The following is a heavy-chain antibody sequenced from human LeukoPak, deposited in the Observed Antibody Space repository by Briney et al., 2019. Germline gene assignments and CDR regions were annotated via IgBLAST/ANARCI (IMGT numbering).Heavy chain of an antibody. CDR1: GGTFSSYV. J-gene: IGHJ6*03. CDR3: ARGKSSYYYYYMDV. Sequence: ASVKVSCKASGGTFSSYVISWVRQALGQGLQWMGGIIPMFGAVNYAQKFQGRVTITADESTSTAYMELSSLRSEDTAVYYCARGKSSYYYYYMDVWGKGTTVTISS. CDR2: IIPMFGAV. V-gene: IGHV1-69*13. D-gene: IGHD6-6*01.